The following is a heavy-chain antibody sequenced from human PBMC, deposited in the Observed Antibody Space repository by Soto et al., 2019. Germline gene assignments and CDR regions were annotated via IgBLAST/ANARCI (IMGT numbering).Heavy chain of an antibody. CDR3: ARQSWSLIGITAAGTDY. Sequence: EVQLVQSGTEEKKPGESLKISCKTSGYSFTSYWIGWVRQMPGKGLEWMGIIYPGDSDTRYSPSFQGQVTISADKSITPAYLQWSSLKASDTAMYYCARQSWSLIGITAAGTDYWGQGTLVTVSS. V-gene: IGHV5-51*01. CDR2: IYPGDSDT. D-gene: IGHD6-13*01. J-gene: IGHJ4*02. CDR1: GYSFTSYW.